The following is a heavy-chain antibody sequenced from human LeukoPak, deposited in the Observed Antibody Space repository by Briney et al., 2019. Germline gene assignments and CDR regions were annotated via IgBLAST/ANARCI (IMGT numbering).Heavy chain of an antibody. CDR2: ISGSGDST. J-gene: IGHJ4*02. V-gene: IGHV3-23*01. CDR3: AKSFRSTSLDY. Sequence: GGSLRLSCAASGFTFNRYGMSWVRQAPGKGLEWVSAISGSGDSTYYADSVKGRFTISRDNSRNTLYLQMNSLRAGDTAVYYCAKSFRSTSLDYWGQGTLVTVSS. CDR1: GFTFNRYG. D-gene: IGHD2-2*01.